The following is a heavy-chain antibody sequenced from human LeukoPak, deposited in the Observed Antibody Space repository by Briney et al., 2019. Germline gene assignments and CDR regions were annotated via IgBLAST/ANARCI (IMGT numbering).Heavy chain of an antibody. CDR3: ARVIGGGSSWYFDY. J-gene: IGHJ4*02. CDR1: GGSISSGGYY. V-gene: IGHV4-31*03. CDR2: IYYSGST. Sequence: PSETLSLTCTVSGGSISSGGYYWSWIRQHPGEGLEWIGYIYYSGSTYYNPSLKSRVTISVDTSKNQFSLKLSSVTAADTAVYYCARVIGGGSSWYFDYWGQGTLVTVSS. D-gene: IGHD6-13*01.